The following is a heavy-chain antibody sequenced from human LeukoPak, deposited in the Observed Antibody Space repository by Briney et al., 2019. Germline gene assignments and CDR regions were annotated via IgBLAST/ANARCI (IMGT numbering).Heavy chain of an antibody. V-gene: IGHV3-21*06. CDR3: ATFDNPFGY. D-gene: IGHD3-9*01. CDR2: ISSGSSYI. CDR1: GFTFSSYN. J-gene: IGHJ4*02. Sequence: GGSLRLSCAASGFTFSSYNMNWVRQAPGKGLEWVSSISSGSSYIYYSDSVQGRFTISRDNAKNSLYLQMNSLRADDTAVYYCATFDNPFGYWGQGTLVTVSS.